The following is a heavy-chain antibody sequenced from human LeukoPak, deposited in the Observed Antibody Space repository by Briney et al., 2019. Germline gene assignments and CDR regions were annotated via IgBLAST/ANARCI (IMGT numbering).Heavy chain of an antibody. V-gene: IGHV3-23*01. CDR3: AKDACGGNCFYFMDV. Sequence: GGSLRLSCAASGFTFSISAMNWVRQAPGKGLEWVSSISSSGDITYYADPVKGRFTVSRDNPKNTLYLQLNSLRAEDTAVYYCAKDACGGNCFYFMDVWGKGTTVTVSS. CDR2: ISSSGDIT. CDR1: GFTFSISA. J-gene: IGHJ6*03. D-gene: IGHD1-14*01.